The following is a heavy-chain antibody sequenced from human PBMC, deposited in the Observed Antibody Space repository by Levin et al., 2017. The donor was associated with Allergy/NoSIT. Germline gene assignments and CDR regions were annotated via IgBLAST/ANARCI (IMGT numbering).Heavy chain of an antibody. J-gene: IGHJ6*02. V-gene: IGHV4-59*08. CDR3: ARRFCGGGTCYFGAHGMDV. D-gene: IGHD2-15*01. CDR2: IYNSGST. CDR1: GGSISSDY. Sequence: HSQTLSLTCTVSGGSISSDYWSWIRQPPGKGLEWIGYIYNSGSTNYNPSLKSRVTISVDTSKNQFSLKLSSVTAADTAVYYCARRFCGGGTCYFGAHGMDVWGQGTTVTVSS.